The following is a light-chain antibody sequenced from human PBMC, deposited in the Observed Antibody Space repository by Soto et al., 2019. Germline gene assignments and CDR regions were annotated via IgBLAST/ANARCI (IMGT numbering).Light chain of an antibody. V-gene: IGLV2-8*01. CDR2: EVN. Sequence: QSVLTQPPSASGPPGQSVTISCTGTSSDVGGYNYVSWYQQHPGKAPKLMIYEVNKRPSGVPDRFSGSKSGNTASLTVSGFQAKHKTEYYCSSWAGNNNWTFGPGTKFPVL. CDR1: SSDVGGYNY. CDR3: SSWAGNNNWT. J-gene: IGLJ1*01.